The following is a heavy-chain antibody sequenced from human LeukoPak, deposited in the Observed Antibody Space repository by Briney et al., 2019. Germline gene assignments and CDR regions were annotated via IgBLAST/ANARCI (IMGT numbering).Heavy chain of an antibody. CDR1: GGSTSSYY. CDR3: ARIRGYSYGLFDY. Sequence: SETLSLTCTVSGGSTSSYYWSWIRQPPGKGLEWIGYIYYSGSTNYNPSLKSRVTISVDTSKNQFSLKLSSVTAADTAVYYCARIRGYSYGLFDYWGQGTLVTVSS. D-gene: IGHD5-18*01. V-gene: IGHV4-59*08. J-gene: IGHJ4*02. CDR2: IYYSGST.